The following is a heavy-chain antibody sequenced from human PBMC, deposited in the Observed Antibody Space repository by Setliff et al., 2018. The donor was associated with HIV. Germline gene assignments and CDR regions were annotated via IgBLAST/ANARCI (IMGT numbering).Heavy chain of an antibody. Sequence: GASVKVSCKVSGYTLSELSVHWVRQAPGKGLEWMGGFDPEDGERIYAQKFQDRVTMTEDTSSDTAYMEMSGLTSEDTAVYYCARVYCSGGSCFTFDYWGQGTLVTVSS. V-gene: IGHV1-24*01. CDR2: FDPEDGER. CDR3: ARVYCSGGSCFTFDY. CDR1: GYTLSELS. D-gene: IGHD2-15*01. J-gene: IGHJ4*02.